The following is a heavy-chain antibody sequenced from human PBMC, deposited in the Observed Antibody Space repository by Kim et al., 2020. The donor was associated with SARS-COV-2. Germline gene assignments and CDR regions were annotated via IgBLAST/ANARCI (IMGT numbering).Heavy chain of an antibody. Sequence: SETLSLTCTVSGGSISSYYWSWIRQPPGKGLEWIGYIYYSGSTNYNPSLKSRVTISVDTSKNQFSLKLSSVTAADTAVYYCARRGLPSYSSGWHYGMDVWGQGTTVTVSS. V-gene: IGHV4-59*08. CDR3: ARRGLPSYSSGWHYGMDV. J-gene: IGHJ6*02. D-gene: IGHD6-19*01. CDR1: GGSISSYY. CDR2: IYYSGST.